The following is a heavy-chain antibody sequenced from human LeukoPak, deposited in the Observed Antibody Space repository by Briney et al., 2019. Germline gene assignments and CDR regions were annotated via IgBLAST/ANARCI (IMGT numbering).Heavy chain of an antibody. J-gene: IGHJ4*02. V-gene: IGHV3-23*01. CDR2: ISGSGGST. Sequence: PGGSLRLSCAASGFTFSSYAMSWVRQAPGKGLEWVSAISGSGGSTYYAGSVKGRFTISRDNSKNTLYLQMNSLRAEDTAVYYCAKGLATTITMIVVAPFDYWGQGTLVTVSS. CDR3: AKGLATTITMIVVAPFDY. CDR1: GFTFSSYA. D-gene: IGHD3-22*01.